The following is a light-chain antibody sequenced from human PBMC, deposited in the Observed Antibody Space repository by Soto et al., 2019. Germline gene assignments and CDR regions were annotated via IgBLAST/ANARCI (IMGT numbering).Light chain of an antibody. CDR3: QVWDRSSDHVL. Sequence: SYELSQAPSLSVAPGKTASTTCGGTSIGTKSVHWYQQRPGQAPVLVMSYDSDRPSGIPERFSGSKSENTATLTISRVEAGDEADYYCQVWDRSSDHVLFGGGTKLTVL. V-gene: IGLV3-21*04. CDR1: SIGTKS. J-gene: IGLJ2*01. CDR2: YDS.